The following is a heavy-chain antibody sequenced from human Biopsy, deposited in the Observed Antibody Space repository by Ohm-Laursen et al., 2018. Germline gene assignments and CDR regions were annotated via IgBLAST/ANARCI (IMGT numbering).Heavy chain of an antibody. V-gene: IGHV4-59*12. Sequence: SETLSLTCTVSGGPIDSYYWSWIRQPPGKALEWIGYMYFTGRTSYNTSLKSRVTMSVNTSKKQFSLRLSSVTAADTAVYYCASAGYNPDWNFDLWGRGTRVTVSS. CDR2: MYFTGRT. D-gene: IGHD5-24*01. CDR1: GGPIDSYY. CDR3: ASAGYNPDWNFDL. J-gene: IGHJ2*01.